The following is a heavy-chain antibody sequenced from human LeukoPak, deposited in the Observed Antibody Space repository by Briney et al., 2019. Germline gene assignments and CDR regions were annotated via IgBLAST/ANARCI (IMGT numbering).Heavy chain of an antibody. Sequence: TPSETLSLTCTVSGGSISSYYWSWIRQPAGKGLEWVGRIYSSGDATYNPSLKSRVTMSLDTSRNQLSLKLTSVTAADTAVYYCTREPLPWGQGTLVTVSS. CDR1: GGSISSYY. J-gene: IGHJ5*02. V-gene: IGHV4-4*07. CDR3: TREPLP. CDR2: IYSSGDA.